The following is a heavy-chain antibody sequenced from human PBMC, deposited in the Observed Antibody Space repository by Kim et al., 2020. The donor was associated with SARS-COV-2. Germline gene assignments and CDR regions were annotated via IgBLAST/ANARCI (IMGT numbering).Heavy chain of an antibody. D-gene: IGHD4-17*01. CDR3: ASDEYYGGNLSGPQGNFQH. CDR1: GGSFSGYY. V-gene: IGHV4-34*01. CDR2: INHSGST. J-gene: IGHJ1*01. Sequence: SETLSLTCAVYGGSFSGYYWSWIRQPPGKGLEWIGEINHSGSTNYNPSLKSRVTISVDTSKNQFSLKLSSVTAADTAVYYCASDEYYGGNLSGPQGNFQHWGQGTLVTVSS.